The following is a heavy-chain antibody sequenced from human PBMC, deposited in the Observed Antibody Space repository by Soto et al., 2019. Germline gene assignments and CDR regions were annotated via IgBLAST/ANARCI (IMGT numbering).Heavy chain of an antibody. CDR1: GCSISSAGYY. Sequence: LSLPCTVSGCSISSAGYYWSWIRQHPGKGLEWIGYIYYSGSTYYNPSLKSPVTISVDTSKNQFSLKLSSVTAADTAVYYCARDLERINMVRGVSHYYGMDVGGQGT. V-gene: IGHV4-31*01. CDR3: ARDLERINMVRGVSHYYGMDV. J-gene: IGHJ6*02. CDR2: IYYSGST. D-gene: IGHD3-10*01.